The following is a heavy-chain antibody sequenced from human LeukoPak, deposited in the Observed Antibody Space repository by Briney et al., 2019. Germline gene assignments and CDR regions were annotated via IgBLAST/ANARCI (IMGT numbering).Heavy chain of an antibody. CDR3: ARRRGSRFGYCSSTSCYGHFDY. V-gene: IGHV4-39*07. Sequence: SETLSLTCSVSGDSISSSNYFWGWIRQPPGKGLEWIGSIYYGGSTYYNPSLKSRVTISVDTSKNQFSLKLSSVTAADTAVYYCARRRGSRFGYCSSTSCYGHFDYWGQGTLVTVSS. CDR2: IYYGGST. D-gene: IGHD2-2*03. J-gene: IGHJ4*02. CDR1: GDSISSSNYF.